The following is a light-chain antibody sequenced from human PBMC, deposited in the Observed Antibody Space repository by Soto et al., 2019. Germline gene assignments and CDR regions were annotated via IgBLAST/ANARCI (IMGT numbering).Light chain of an antibody. V-gene: IGKV3-20*01. CDR3: QQYGHSLWT. CDR1: QSVSSY. J-gene: IGKJ1*01. CDR2: GAS. Sequence: EIVLTQSPATLSLSPGERATLSCRASQSVSSYLAWYQQKPGQAPRLLIYGASSRATGIPDRFSGSGSGTDFTLTISRLEPEDYEVYYCQQYGHSLWTFGQGTKVDIX.